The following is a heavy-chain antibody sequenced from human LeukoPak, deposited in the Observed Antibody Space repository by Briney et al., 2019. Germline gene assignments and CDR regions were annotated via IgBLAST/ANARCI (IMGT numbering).Heavy chain of an antibody. CDR1: GFTFSSYA. D-gene: IGHD3-3*01. CDR2: ISYDGSNK. CDR3: ASASPGYDFWSGYWSYYYYGMDV. Sequence: GGSLRLSCAASGFTFSSYAMHWVRQAPGKGLEWVAVISYDGSNKYYADPVKGRFTISRDNSKNTLYLQMNSLRAEDTAVYYCASASPGYDFWSGYWSYYYYGMDVWGQGTTVTVSS. J-gene: IGHJ6*02. V-gene: IGHV3-30*04.